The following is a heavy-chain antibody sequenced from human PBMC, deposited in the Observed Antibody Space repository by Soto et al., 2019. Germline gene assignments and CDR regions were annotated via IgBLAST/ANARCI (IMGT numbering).Heavy chain of an antibody. CDR1: GGSISGHY. J-gene: IGHJ4*02. Sequence: PSETLSLTCTVSGGSISGHYWIWIRQPPGEGMEWIGYIFYSGSTTYNNNPSLKSRVSISVDTSKNQFYLRLSPVTAADTAVYYCARVGSSGWSPDYWGQGTLVTVSS. D-gene: IGHD6-19*01. CDR3: ARVGSSGWSPDY. V-gene: IGHV4-59*11. CDR2: IFYSGSTTY.